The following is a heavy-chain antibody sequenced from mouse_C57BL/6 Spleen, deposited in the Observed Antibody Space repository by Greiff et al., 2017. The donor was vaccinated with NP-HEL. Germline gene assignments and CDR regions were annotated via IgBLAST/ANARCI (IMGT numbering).Heavy chain of an antibody. J-gene: IGHJ3*01. D-gene: IGHD1-2*01. Sequence: EVKLMEPGAGLVKPGGSLKLSCAASGFTFSSYAMHWVRQTPDKGLEWVAYISSGGDDIYYAETVKGRFTISRDNARNTLYLQMSSLKSEDTSMYYCTGGRSSAWFAYGGQGTLFTVSA. CDR2: ISSGGDDI. CDR3: TGGRSSAWFAY. V-gene: IGHV5-9-1*02. CDR1: GFTFSSYA.